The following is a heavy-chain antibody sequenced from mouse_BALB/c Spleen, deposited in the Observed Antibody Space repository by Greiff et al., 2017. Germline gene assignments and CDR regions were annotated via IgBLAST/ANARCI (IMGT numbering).Heavy chain of an antibody. CDR2: IYPGDGDT. CDR3: ARDDYGNHYYFDY. Sequence: QVQLQQSGPELVKPGASVKISCKASGYAFSSSWMNWVKQRPGQGLEWIGRIYPGDGDTNYNGKFKGKATLTADKSSSTAYMQLSSLTSVDSAVYFCARDDYGNHYYFDYWGQGTTLTVSS. V-gene: IGHV1-82*01. CDR1: GYAFSSSW. J-gene: IGHJ2*01. D-gene: IGHD2-1*01.